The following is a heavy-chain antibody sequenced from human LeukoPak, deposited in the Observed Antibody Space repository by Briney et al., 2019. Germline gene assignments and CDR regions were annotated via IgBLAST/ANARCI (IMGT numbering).Heavy chain of an antibody. V-gene: IGHV4-38-2*02. CDR2: IYHSGST. J-gene: IGHJ4*02. CDR1: GYSISSGYY. CDR3: ARATEAWELPY. D-gene: IGHD1-26*01. Sequence: SDTLSLTCTVSGYSISSGYYWGWIRQPPGKGLEWIGSIYHSGSTYYNPSLKSRVTISVDTSKNQFSLKLSSVTAADTAVYYCARATEAWELPYWGQGTLVTVSS.